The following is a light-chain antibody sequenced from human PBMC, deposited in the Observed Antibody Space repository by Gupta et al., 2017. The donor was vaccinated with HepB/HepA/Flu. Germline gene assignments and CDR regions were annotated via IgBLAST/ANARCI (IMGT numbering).Light chain of an antibody. CDR2: SND. CDR1: SSNIGSNT. V-gene: IGLV1-44*01. J-gene: IGLJ2*01. Sequence: QSVLTQPPSASGTPGQRVTISCSGSSSNIGSNTVNWYQQLPGTAPKLLMFSNDQRPSGVPDRFSGSKSGTSASLAISGLQSEDEADYYCAGWDDSLNGVVFGGGTKLTVL. CDR3: AGWDDSLNGVV.